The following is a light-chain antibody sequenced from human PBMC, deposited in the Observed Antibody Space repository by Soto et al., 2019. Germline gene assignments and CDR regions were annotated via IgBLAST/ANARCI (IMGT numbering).Light chain of an antibody. CDR1: QSVSSN. J-gene: IGKJ4*01. CDR3: QQYDDWPLT. CDR2: GAS. Sequence: EIVMTQSPATLSVSPGERATLSCRASQSVSSNLAWYQHKPGQSPRLLIYGASTRATGLPDRISGSGSGTEFTLTISSLQSEDFALYSCQQYDDWPLTFGGGTKVEIK. V-gene: IGKV3-15*01.